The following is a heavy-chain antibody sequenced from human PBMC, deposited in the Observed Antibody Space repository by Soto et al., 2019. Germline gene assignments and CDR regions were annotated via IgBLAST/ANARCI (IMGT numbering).Heavy chain of an antibody. J-gene: IGHJ4*02. CDR2: ISYDGSNK. V-gene: IGHV3-30-3*01. D-gene: IGHD6-19*01. Sequence: ESGGGVVQPGRSLRLSCAASGFTFSSYAMHWVRQAPGKGLEWVAVISYDGSNKYYADSVKGRFTISRDNSKNTLYLQMNSLRAEDTAVYYCAREDKPFNTVAGPVLPDYWGQGTLVTVSS. CDR1: GFTFSSYA. CDR3: AREDKPFNTVAGPVLPDY.